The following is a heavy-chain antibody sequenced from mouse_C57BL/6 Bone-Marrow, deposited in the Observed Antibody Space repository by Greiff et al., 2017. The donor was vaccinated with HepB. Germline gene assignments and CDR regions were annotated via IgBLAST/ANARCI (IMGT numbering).Heavy chain of an antibody. V-gene: IGHV14-4*01. Sequence: DVKLQESGAELVRPGASVKLSCTASGFNIKDDYMHWVKQRPEQGLEWIGWIDPENGDTEYATKFQGKATITVDTSSNTAYLQLSSLTSEDTAVYYCTPRQLRLRSYWGQGTTLTVSS. CDR3: TPRQLRLRSY. CDR1: GFNIKDDY. J-gene: IGHJ2*01. CDR2: IDPENGDT. D-gene: IGHD3-2*02.